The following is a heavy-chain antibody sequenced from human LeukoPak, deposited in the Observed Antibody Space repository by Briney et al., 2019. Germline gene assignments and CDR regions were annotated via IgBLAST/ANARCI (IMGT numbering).Heavy chain of an antibody. V-gene: IGHV3-9*03. CDR3: AKDVHSSGHDCAFDI. CDR2: ISWNSGNI. Sequence: GGSLRLSCAASGFTFDDYAMHWVRQAPGKGLEWVSGISWNSGNIGYADSVKGRFTISRDNAKNSLYLQMNSLRAEDMALYYCAKDVHSSGHDCAFDIWGQGTMVTVSS. J-gene: IGHJ3*02. CDR1: GFTFDDYA. D-gene: IGHD3-22*01.